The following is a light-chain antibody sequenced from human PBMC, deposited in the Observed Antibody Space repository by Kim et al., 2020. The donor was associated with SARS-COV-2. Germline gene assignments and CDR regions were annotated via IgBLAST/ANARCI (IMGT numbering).Light chain of an antibody. Sequence: TLSVSPGERATLSCRASQSVNNNLAWYQQKPGQAPRLLIHGAFTRATGIPARFSGSGSGTELTLTISSLQSEDFAVYYCQQYYIWYTFGQGTKLEI. CDR1: QSVNNN. CDR3: QQYYIWYT. J-gene: IGKJ2*01. CDR2: GAF. V-gene: IGKV3-15*01.